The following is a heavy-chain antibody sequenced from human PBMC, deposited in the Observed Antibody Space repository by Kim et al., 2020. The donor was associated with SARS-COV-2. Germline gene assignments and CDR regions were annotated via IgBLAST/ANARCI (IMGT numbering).Heavy chain of an antibody. CDR1: GFTFSNYY. CDR3: ARDSRDYDSCTGDLFDS. J-gene: IGHJ5*01. V-gene: IGHV3-11*05. D-gene: IGHD3-9*01. Sequence: GGSLRLSCAASGFTFSNYYMSWVRQAPGKGLEWVSCISSSGSSTNYADSVKGRFTISRDNAKNTLYLQMNSLRAEDTAVYYCARDSRDYDSCTGDLFDS. CDR2: ISSSGSST.